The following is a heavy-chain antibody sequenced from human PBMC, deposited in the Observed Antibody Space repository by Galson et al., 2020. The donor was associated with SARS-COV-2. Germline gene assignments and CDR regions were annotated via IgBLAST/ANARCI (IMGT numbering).Heavy chain of an antibody. Sequence: ASVKVSCKVSGYTLTELSMHWVRQAPGKGLEWMGGFDPEDGETIYAQKFQGRVTMTEDTSTDTAYMELSSLRSEDTAVYYCATAGYSGSYSEFGAFDIWGQGTMVTVSS. J-gene: IGHJ3*02. CDR3: ATAGYSGSYSEFGAFDI. D-gene: IGHD1-26*01. CDR2: FDPEDGET. V-gene: IGHV1-24*01. CDR1: GYTLTELS.